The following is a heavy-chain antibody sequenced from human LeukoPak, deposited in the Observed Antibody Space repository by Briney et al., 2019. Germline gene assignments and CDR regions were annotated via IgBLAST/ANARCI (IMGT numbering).Heavy chain of an antibody. CDR2: IKQDGSEK. J-gene: IGHJ4*02. Sequence: GGSLRLSCAASGFTFSSYWMSWVRQAPGKGLEWVANIKQDGSEKYYVDSVKGRFTISRDNAKNSLYLQMNSLRAEDTAVYYCARRLVVSPVVFDYWGQGTLVTVSS. D-gene: IGHD3-22*01. CDR3: ARRLVVSPVVFDY. CDR1: GFTFSSYW. V-gene: IGHV3-7*01.